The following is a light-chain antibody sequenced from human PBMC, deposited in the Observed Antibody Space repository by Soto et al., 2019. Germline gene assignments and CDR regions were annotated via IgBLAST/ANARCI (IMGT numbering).Light chain of an antibody. V-gene: IGLV2-14*01. Sequence: QSALTQPRSVSGSPGQSVTISCTGTSSDVGGYNYVSWYQQHPGKAPKLMIYEVTNRPSGVSNRFSGSKSGNTASLTISGLQPEDEADYYCSSYTSSSTLVFGGGTKLTVL. CDR3: SSYTSSSTLV. J-gene: IGLJ2*01. CDR1: SSDVGGYNY. CDR2: EVT.